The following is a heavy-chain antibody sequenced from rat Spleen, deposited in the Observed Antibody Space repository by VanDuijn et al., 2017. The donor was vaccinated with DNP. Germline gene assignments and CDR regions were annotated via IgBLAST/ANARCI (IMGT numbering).Heavy chain of an antibody. V-gene: IGHV1-43*01. CDR1: GYTFTTYY. Sequence: QVQLQQSGAELAKPGSSVMISCRASGYTFTTYYIGWIKQTTRQGLEYIGYINMGSGGTNYNEKFRGKATLTVDTSSNTAFMQLSSLTPDDSAVYYCTRDEAALVAYWGQGTLVTVSS. D-gene: IGHD1-2*01. J-gene: IGHJ3*01. CDR3: TRDEAALVAY. CDR2: INMGSGGT.